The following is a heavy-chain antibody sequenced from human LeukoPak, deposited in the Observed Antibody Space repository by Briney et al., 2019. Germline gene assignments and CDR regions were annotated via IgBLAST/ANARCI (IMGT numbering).Heavy chain of an antibody. Sequence: SQTLSLTCTVSGGSISSGDYYWSWIRQPPGKGLEWIGYIYYSGSTYYNPSLKSRVTISVDTSKNQFSLKLSSVTAADTAVYYCTRVKGPSYYYYYMDVWGKGTTVTVSS. CDR3: TRVKGPSYYYYYMDV. V-gene: IGHV4-30-4*08. CDR2: IYYSGST. CDR1: GGSISSGDYY. J-gene: IGHJ6*03.